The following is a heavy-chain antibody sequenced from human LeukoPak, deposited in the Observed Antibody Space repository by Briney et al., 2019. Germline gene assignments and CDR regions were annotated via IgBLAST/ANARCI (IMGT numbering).Heavy chain of an antibody. Sequence: PGGSLRLSCAASGFTFSSYSMNWVRQAPGKGLEWVSSISRSSSYIYYADSVKGRFTVSRDNARNSLYLQMNSLRAEDTAVYYCARAREGRWELLGAFDIWGQGTMVTVSS. CDR3: ARAREGRWELLGAFDI. CDR2: ISRSSSYI. CDR1: GFTFSSYS. V-gene: IGHV3-21*01. D-gene: IGHD1-26*01. J-gene: IGHJ3*02.